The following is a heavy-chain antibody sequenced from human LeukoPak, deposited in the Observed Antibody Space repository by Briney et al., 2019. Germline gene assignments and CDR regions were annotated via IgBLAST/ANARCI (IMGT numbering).Heavy chain of an antibody. D-gene: IGHD6-19*01. V-gene: IGHV3-30-3*01. CDR3: ARGPGYSSGWYVLSVDY. CDR2: ISYDGSIK. J-gene: IGHJ4*02. CDR1: GFTFSSYA. Sequence: GGSLRLSCAASGFTFSSYAMHWVRQAPGKGLEWVAVISYDGSIKYYADSVKGRFTTSRDNSKNMLYLQMNSPSAEDTAVYYCARGPGYSSGWYVLSVDYWGQGTLVTVSS.